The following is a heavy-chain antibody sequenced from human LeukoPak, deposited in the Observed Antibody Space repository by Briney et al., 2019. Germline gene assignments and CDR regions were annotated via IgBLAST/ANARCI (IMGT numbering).Heavy chain of an antibody. Sequence: GGSLRLSCAASGFTFSSYAMHWVRQAPGKGLEWVSAISGSGGSTYYADSVKGRFTISRDNSKNTLYLQMNSLRAEDTAVYYCAKDPIVVVPAAIIPWGQGTLVTVSS. CDR1: GFTFSSYA. D-gene: IGHD2-2*01. J-gene: IGHJ5*02. CDR2: ISGSGGST. CDR3: AKDPIVVVPAAIIP. V-gene: IGHV3-23*01.